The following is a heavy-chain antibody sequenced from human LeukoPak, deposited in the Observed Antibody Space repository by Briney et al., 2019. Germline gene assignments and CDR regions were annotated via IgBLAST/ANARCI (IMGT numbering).Heavy chain of an antibody. J-gene: IGHJ4*02. CDR1: GFTFSSYW. CDR2: IKQDGSEK. CDR3: ARARGGDYFDY. D-gene: IGHD3-16*01. Sequence: GGSLRLSRAASGFTFSSYWMSWVRQAPGKGLEWVANIKQDGSEKYYVDSVRGRFTISRDNAKNSLYLQMNSLRAEDTAVYYCARARGGDYFDYWGQGTLVTVSS. V-gene: IGHV3-7*01.